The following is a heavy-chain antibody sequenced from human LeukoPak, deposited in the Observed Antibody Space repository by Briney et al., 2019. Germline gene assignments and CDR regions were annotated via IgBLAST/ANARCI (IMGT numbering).Heavy chain of an antibody. CDR2: INSDGSSI. Sequence: GGSLRLSCAASGFTFSSHWMHWVRQAPGKGLVWVSRINSDGSSISYADSVKGRFTISRDNAKNTLYLQMNSLRVEDTAVYYCAKGGGPAAIGYYYNLDVWGQGTTVTVSS. CDR3: AKGGGPAAIGYYYNLDV. J-gene: IGHJ6*02. V-gene: IGHV3-74*01. CDR1: GFTFSSHW. D-gene: IGHD2-2*02.